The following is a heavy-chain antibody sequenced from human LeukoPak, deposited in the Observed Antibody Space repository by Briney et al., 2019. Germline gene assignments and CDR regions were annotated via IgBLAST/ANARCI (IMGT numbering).Heavy chain of an antibody. CDR2: IKQDGSET. CDR3: AKKTYYYDTSNLGWFDP. D-gene: IGHD3-22*01. V-gene: IGHV3-7*05. CDR1: GFTFSSFW. J-gene: IGHJ5*02. Sequence: PGGSLRLSCAASGFTFSSFWMSWVRQAPGKGLEWVANIKQDGSETYYVDSVKGRFTISRDNAKNSLYLHMNSLRAEDTALYYCAKKTYYYDTSNLGWFDPWGQGTLVTVSS.